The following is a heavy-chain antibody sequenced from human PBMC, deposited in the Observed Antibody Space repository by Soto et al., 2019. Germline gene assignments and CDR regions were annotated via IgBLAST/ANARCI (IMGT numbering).Heavy chain of an antibody. Sequence: SETLSLTYTVSGGSISSGGYYWSWISQHPGKGLEWIGCIYYSGSTYYNPSLKSRVTISVDTSKNQFSLKLSSVTAADTAVYYCARLYVVVTAIRYYYYGMDVWGQGTTVTVSS. V-gene: IGHV4-39*01. CDR1: GGSISSGGYY. CDR3: ARLYVVVTAIRYYYYGMDV. D-gene: IGHD2-21*02. J-gene: IGHJ6*02. CDR2: IYYSGST.